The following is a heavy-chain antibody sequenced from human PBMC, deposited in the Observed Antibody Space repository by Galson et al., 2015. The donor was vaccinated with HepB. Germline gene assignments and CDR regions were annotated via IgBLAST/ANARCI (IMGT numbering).Heavy chain of an antibody. Sequence: SLRLSCAASGFIFSSYWMDWVRQAPGEGLEWVAVISYDGSQRYYTDSVRGRFTISRDNPMNTLYLEMNSLRPEDTAVYYCARSYSSSWHRFDIWGQGTLVTVSS. CDR1: GFIFSSYW. J-gene: IGHJ4*02. V-gene: IGHV3-30*03. D-gene: IGHD6-13*01. CDR2: ISYDGSQR. CDR3: ARSYSSSWHRFDI.